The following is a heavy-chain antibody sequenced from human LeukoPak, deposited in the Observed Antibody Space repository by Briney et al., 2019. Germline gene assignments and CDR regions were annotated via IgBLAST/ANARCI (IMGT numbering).Heavy chain of an antibody. Sequence: PSETLFLTCAAYGGSFSGYYWSWIRQPPGKGLEWIGEINHSGSTNYNPSLESRVTISGDTSKNQFSLKLSSVTAADTAVYYCARQGWQQLVTGSYDYWGQGTLVTVSS. CDR1: GGSFSGYY. D-gene: IGHD6-13*01. CDR2: INHSGST. V-gene: IGHV4-34*01. J-gene: IGHJ4*02. CDR3: ARQGWQQLVTGSYDY.